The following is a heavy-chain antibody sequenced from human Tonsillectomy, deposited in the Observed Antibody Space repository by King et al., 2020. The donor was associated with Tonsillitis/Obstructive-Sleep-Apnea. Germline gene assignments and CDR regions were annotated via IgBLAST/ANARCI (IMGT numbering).Heavy chain of an antibody. D-gene: IGHD3-10*01. CDR1: GCTFSSYA. CDR3: VKGALLWFGELSYFDY. Sequence: EVQLVESGGGLVQPGGSLRLSCSASGCTFSSYAMHWVRQAPGKGLEYVSAISSNGGSTYYADSVKGRFTISRDNSKNTLYLQMSSLRAEDTAVYYCVKGALLWFGELSYFDYWGQGTLVTVSS. J-gene: IGHJ4*02. CDR2: ISSNGGST. V-gene: IGHV3-64D*06.